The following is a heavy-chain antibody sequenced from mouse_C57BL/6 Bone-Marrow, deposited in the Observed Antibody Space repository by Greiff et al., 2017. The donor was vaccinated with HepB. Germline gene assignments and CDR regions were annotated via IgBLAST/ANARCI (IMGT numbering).Heavy chain of an antibody. CDR1: GYTFTSYG. CDR3: ARFYGNYAMDY. D-gene: IGHD2-1*01. V-gene: IGHV1-81*01. CDR2: IYPRSGNT. J-gene: IGHJ4*01. Sequence: VQLQQSGAELARPGASVKLSCKASGYTFTSYGISWVKQRTGQGLEWIGEIYPRSGNTYYNEKFKGKATLTADKSSSTAYMELRSLTSEDSAVYFCARFYGNYAMDYWGQGTSVTVSS.